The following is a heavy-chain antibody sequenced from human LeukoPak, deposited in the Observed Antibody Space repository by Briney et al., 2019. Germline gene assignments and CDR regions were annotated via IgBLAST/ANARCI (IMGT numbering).Heavy chain of an antibody. CDR2: ISSSSSYV. D-gene: IGHD2-15*01. Sequence: GGSLRLSCAASGFTFSSYSMNCVRQAPGKGLEWVSSISSSSSYVFYADSVKGRFTISRDNAKNSLYLQMNSLRAEDTAVFYCARAPQGYCSGGSCYVDYWGQGTLVTVSS. CDR1: GFTFSSYS. CDR3: ARAPQGYCSGGSCYVDY. J-gene: IGHJ4*02. V-gene: IGHV3-21*01.